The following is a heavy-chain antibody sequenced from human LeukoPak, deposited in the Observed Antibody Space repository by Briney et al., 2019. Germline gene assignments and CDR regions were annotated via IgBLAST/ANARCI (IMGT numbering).Heavy chain of an antibody. CDR1: GFTFNSYS. CDR3: AREFQDYGDYEGVY. D-gene: IGHD4-17*01. V-gene: IGHV3-21*01. CDR2: ISSSSSYI. J-gene: IGHJ4*02. Sequence: GGSLRLSCAASGFTFNSYSMNWVRQAPGKGLEWVSSISSSSSYIYYADSVKGRFTISRDNAKNSLYLQINSLRAEDTAVYYCAREFQDYGDYEGVYWGQGTLATVSS.